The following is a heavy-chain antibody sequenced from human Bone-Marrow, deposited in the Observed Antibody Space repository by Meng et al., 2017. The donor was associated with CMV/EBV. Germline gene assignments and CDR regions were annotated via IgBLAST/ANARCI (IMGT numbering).Heavy chain of an antibody. CDR3: ARDIVVVPAAFKNWFDP. Sequence: SETLSLTCTVPGGSISSSSYYWGWIRQPPGKGLEWIGSIYYSGSTYYNPSLKSRVTISVDTSKNQFSLKLSSVTAADTAVYYCARDIVVVPAAFKNWFDPWGQGTLVTVSS. CDR1: GGSISSSSYY. CDR2: IYYSGST. J-gene: IGHJ5*02. D-gene: IGHD2-2*01. V-gene: IGHV4-39*01.